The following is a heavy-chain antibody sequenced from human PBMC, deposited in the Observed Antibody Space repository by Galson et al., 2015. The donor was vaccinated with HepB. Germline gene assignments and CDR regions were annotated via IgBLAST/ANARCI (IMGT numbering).Heavy chain of an antibody. J-gene: IGHJ4*02. CDR3: EKGLYLYSALAGTSAGFDY. V-gene: IGHV3-30*18. Sequence: SLRLSCAASGFTFSSYAMHWVRQAPGKGLEWVAVISYDGSNKYYADSVKGRFTISRDNSKNTLYLQMNSLRVEDTAVYYCEKGLYLYSALAGTSAGFDYWGQGTLVTVSS. CDR2: ISYDGSNK. D-gene: IGHD6-19*01. CDR1: GFTFSSYA.